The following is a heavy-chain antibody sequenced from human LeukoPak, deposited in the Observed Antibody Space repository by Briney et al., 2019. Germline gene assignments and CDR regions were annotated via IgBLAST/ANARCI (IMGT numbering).Heavy chain of an antibody. D-gene: IGHD3-22*01. V-gene: IGHV3-33*01. Sequence: GRSLSLSRVESVFTLSRYVMPWLRHAPRKELEWLAVIWYDVSNKYYADSVQGRFTISRDNSNNTLYLQMNSLRAEDTAVYYCAIDRESGGYYLGTIDFWGQGTLVTVSS. CDR3: AIDRESGGYYLGTIDF. J-gene: IGHJ4*02. CDR2: IWYDVSNK. CDR1: VFTLSRYV.